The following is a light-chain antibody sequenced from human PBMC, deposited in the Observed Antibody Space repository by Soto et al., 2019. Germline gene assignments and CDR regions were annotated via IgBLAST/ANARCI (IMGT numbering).Light chain of an antibody. J-gene: IGLJ1*01. CDR3: QSYDSSLTGYV. CDR2: ANS. V-gene: IGLV1-40*01. CDR1: SSNIGAGYD. Sequence: HSALTQPHSVSGAPGQRVTISCTGSSSNIGAGYDVHWYQQLPGTAPKLLIYANSNRPSGVPGRFSASKSGTSASLAITGLQAEDEADYYCQSYDSSLTGYVFGPGTKLTVL.